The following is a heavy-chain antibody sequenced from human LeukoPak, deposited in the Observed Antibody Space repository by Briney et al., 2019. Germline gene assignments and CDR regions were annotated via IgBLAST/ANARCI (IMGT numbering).Heavy chain of an antibody. D-gene: IGHD6-13*01. CDR1: GFTFSGAA. J-gene: IGHJ4*02. Sequence: GGSLRLSCAASGFTFSGAAMHWVRQASGKGLEWLGRIRNKENSYATAYAESVKGRFTISRDDSKNTAYLQMNSLETEDTAVYYCTRHESGEAGAGRGWADYWGQGTLVTVSS. V-gene: IGHV3-73*01. CDR2: IRNKENSYAT. CDR3: TRHESGEAGAGRGWADY.